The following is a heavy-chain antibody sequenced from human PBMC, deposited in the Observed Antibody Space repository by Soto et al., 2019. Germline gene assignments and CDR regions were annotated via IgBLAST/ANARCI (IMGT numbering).Heavy chain of an antibody. J-gene: IGHJ4*02. CDR2: INHSGST. CDR1: GGSFSGYY. D-gene: IGHD1-26*01. Sequence: SETLSLTCAVYGGSFSGYYWSWIRQPPGKGLEWIGEINHSGSTDYNPSLKSRVTISVDTSKNQFSLKLSSVTAADTAVYYCARVLEGATTGNDYWGQGTLVTVSS. CDR3: ARVLEGATTGNDY. V-gene: IGHV4-34*01.